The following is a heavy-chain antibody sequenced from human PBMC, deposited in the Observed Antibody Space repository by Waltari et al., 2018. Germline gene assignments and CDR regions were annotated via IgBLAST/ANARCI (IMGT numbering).Heavy chain of an antibody. V-gene: IGHV1-24*01. CDR2: FDPEDGET. D-gene: IGHD2-15*01. CDR1: GYTLTELS. CDR3: ATVGYCSGGSCYLGYYFDY. J-gene: IGHJ4*02. Sequence: QVQLVQSGAEVKKPGASVKVSCKVSGYTLTELSMHWVRQAPGKGLEWMGGFDPEDGETIYAQKFQGRVTMTEDTSTDTAYMELSSLRSEDTAVYYCATVGYCSGGSCYLGYYFDYWGQGTLVTVSS.